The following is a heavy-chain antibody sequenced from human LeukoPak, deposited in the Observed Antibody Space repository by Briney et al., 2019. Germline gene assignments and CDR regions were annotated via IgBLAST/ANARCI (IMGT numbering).Heavy chain of an antibody. CDR2: IWSDGINK. CDR1: GFTFSNFG. J-gene: IGHJ5*02. CDR3: ARDSLGTSSGWFDP. D-gene: IGHD6-19*01. V-gene: IGHV3-33*01. Sequence: GGSLRLSCAASGFTFSNFGIHWVRQAPGRGLEWVAVIWSDGINKYYGDSVKGRLTISRDNSKNTLYLKMNSLRAEDTAVYYCARDSLGTSSGWFDPWGQGTLVTVSS.